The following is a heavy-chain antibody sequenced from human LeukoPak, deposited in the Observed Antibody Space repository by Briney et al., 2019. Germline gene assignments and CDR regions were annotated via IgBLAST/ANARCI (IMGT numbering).Heavy chain of an antibody. Sequence: QPGGSLRLSCAASGFTFDDYAMHWVRQAPGKGLEWVSGISWNSGSIGYADSVKGRFTTSRDNAKNSLFLQMNSLRAEDTAVYYCGLYSRSQTGMDVWGQGTAVTV. J-gene: IGHJ6*02. CDR3: GLYSRSQTGMDV. D-gene: IGHD1-26*01. CDR1: GFTFDDYA. CDR2: ISWNSGSI. V-gene: IGHV3-9*01.